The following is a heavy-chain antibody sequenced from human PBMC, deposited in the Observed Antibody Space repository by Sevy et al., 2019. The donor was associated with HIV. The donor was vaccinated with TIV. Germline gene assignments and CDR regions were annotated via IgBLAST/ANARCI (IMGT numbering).Heavy chain of an antibody. CDR1: GFTFSSYD. J-gene: IGHJ6*02. Sequence: GESLKISCAASGFTFSSYDMHWVRQVTGKGLEWVSVIGSSGDPYYPGSVKGRFTISRENAKNSVYLQMNSLRAGETAVYYCARSGGYSDNGMDVWGQGTTVTVSS. D-gene: IGHD5-12*01. CDR3: ARSGGYSDNGMDV. V-gene: IGHV3-13*05. CDR2: IGSSGDP.